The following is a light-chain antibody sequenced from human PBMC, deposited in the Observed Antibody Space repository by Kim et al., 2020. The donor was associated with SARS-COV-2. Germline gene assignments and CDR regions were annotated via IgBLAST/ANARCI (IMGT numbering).Light chain of an antibody. CDR1: NMGSKS. J-gene: IGLJ3*02. CDR3: QVWDSSSDHRV. V-gene: IGLV3-21*04. CDR2: YDS. Sequence: APGKTARITCEGKNMGSKSVHWYQQKPGQAPVLVIYYDSERPAGIPERFSGSNSGNTATLTNGRVEAGDEADYYCQVWDSSSDHRVFGGGTQLTVL.